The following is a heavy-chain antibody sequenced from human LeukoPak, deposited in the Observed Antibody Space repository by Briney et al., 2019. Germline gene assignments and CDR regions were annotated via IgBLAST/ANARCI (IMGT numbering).Heavy chain of an antibody. CDR2: INPNSGGT. D-gene: IGHD5-18*01. CDR1: GYTFTGYY. J-gene: IGHJ4*02. V-gene: IGHV1-2*02. CDR3: ARGYLLGYSYEY. Sequence: ASVKVSCEASGYTFTGYYMHWVRQAPGQGLEWMGWINPNSGGTNYAQKFQGRVTMTRDTSISTAYMELSRLRSDDTAVYYCARGYLLGYSYEYWGQGTLVTVSS.